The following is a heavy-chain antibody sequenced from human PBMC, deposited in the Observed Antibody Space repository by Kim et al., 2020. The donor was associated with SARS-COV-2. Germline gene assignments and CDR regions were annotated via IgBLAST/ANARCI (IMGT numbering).Heavy chain of an antibody. CDR2: IRSKAYGGTT. V-gene: IGHV3-49*03. CDR3: TRDLYSSGWDYYYGMDV. J-gene: IGHJ6*02. D-gene: IGHD6-19*01. CDR1: GFTFGDYA. Sequence: GGSLRLSCTASGFTFGDYAMSWFRQAPGKGLEWVGFIRSKAYGGTTEYAASVKGRFTISRDDSKSIAYLQMNSLKTEDTAVYYCTRDLYSSGWDYYYGMDVWGQGTTVTVSS.